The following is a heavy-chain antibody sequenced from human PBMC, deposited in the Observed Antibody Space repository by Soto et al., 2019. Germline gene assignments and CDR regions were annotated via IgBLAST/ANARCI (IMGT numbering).Heavy chain of an antibody. CDR2: IWHDGSYK. D-gene: IGHD1-26*01. V-gene: IGHV3-33*01. CDR1: GFIFSTYG. J-gene: IGHJ4*02. Sequence: QVQLVESGGGVVQPGRSLRLSCAASGFIFSTYGIHWVRQAPGKGLEWVAVIWHDGSYKYYADSVKGRFTISRDNSKNPLYLEMNSLTAGDTAVYYCARAVGRFDYWGQGTLVTVSS. CDR3: ARAVGRFDY.